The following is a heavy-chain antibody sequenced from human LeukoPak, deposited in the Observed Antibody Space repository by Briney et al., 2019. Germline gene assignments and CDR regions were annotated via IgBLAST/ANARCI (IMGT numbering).Heavy chain of an antibody. J-gene: IGHJ5*02. V-gene: IGHV1-2*02. CDR1: GDTLTELS. Sequence: ASVKVSCKISGDTLTELSTHWVRQAPGQGLEWMGWIKPDSGGTDYAQRFQGRVTMTRDTSISTAYMELSGLRSDDTAVYYCARGINWFDPWGQGTVVTVSS. CDR2: IKPDSGGT. D-gene: IGHD3-10*01. CDR3: ARGINWFDP.